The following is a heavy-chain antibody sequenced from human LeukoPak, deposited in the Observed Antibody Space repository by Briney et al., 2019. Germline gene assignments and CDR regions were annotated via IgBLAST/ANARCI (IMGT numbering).Heavy chain of an antibody. CDR3: AKEGLVGP. Sequence: GGSLRLSCAASGFTFRTYWMHWVPHDPVKGLVWVSRINSDGSVTGYADSVKGRFTISRDNSKNTLYLQMNSLRAEDTAVYYCAKEGLVGPWGRGTLVTVSS. D-gene: IGHD3-9*01. J-gene: IGHJ5*02. V-gene: IGHV3-74*01. CDR2: INSDGSVT. CDR1: GFTFRTYW.